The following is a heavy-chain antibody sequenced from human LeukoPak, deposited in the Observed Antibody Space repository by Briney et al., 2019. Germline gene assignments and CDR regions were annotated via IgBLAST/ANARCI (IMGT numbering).Heavy chain of an antibody. Sequence: SETLSLTCAVYGGSFSGYYWSWIRQPPGKGLEWIGEINHSGSTNYNPSLKSRVTISVDTSKNQFSLKLSSVTAADTAAYYCAAFRIAAAGTLGRLDYWGQGTLVTVSS. CDR3: AAFRIAAAGTLGRLDY. CDR1: GGSFSGYY. J-gene: IGHJ4*02. CDR2: INHSGST. V-gene: IGHV4-34*01. D-gene: IGHD6-13*01.